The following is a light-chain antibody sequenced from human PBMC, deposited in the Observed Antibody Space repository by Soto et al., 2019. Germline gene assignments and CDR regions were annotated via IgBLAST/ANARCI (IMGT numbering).Light chain of an antibody. Sequence: DIRMTQSPSTLSASVGDRVTISCRASQPISNWVAWYQQKPGRAPKLLISDSSNLETGVPPRFSGTGSGTQYTLIISGLQPDDSATYYCQQYNSDPYIFGQGTKLQI. CDR2: DSS. J-gene: IGKJ2*01. CDR1: QPISNW. V-gene: IGKV1-5*01. CDR3: QQYNSDPYI.